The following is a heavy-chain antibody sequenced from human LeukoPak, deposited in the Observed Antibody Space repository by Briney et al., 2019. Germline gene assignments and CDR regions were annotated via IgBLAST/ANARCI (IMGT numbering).Heavy chain of an antibody. Sequence: GASVKVSCKASGYTFTGYYMHWVRQAPGQGLEWMGWINPNSGGTNYAQKFQGRVTMTRDTSISTAYMELSRLRSDDTAVYYYARPRDVLLWFGELGGAFDIWGQGTMVTVSS. J-gene: IGHJ3*02. CDR2: INPNSGGT. D-gene: IGHD3-10*01. CDR1: GYTFTGYY. V-gene: IGHV1-2*02. CDR3: ARPRDVLLWFGELGGAFDI.